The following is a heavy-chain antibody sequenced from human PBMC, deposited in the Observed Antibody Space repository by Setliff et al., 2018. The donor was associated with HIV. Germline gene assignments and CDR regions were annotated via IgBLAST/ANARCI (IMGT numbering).Heavy chain of an antibody. J-gene: IGHJ4*02. Sequence: GGSLRLSCAASGFSFSSYWMSWVRQAPGKGLEWVANIKQDGSDKYYVDSVKGRFTISRDNAKNSLYLQLNSLRADDTSVYYCARDRASSAYYSHFDYWGQGSLVTVSS. D-gene: IGHD3-22*01. CDR1: GFSFSSYW. CDR3: ARDRASSAYYSHFDY. V-gene: IGHV3-7*01. CDR2: IKQDGSDK.